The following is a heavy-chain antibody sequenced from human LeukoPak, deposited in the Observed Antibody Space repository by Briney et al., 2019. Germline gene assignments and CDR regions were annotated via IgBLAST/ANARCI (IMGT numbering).Heavy chain of an antibody. CDR3: VRGVGVSRFNYLDS. CDR1: GFTFSSFG. V-gene: IGHV3-33*01. D-gene: IGHD6-13*01. CDR2: IWYDASNK. Sequence: GGSLRLSCAASGFTFSSFGMHWVRQAPGKGLEWVAVIWYDASNKYYADSVKGRFTISRDNSKNILYLQMNSLRDDDTAVYYCVRGVGVSRFNYLDSWGQGTLVIVSS. J-gene: IGHJ4*02.